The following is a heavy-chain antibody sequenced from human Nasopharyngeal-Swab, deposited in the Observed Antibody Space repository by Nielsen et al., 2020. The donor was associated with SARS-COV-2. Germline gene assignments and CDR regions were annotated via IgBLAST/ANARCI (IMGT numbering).Heavy chain of an antibody. D-gene: IGHD2-15*01. CDR1: GFTFSSYA. CDR2: ISGSGGST. CDR3: AKKDIVVVVAATVFDY. Sequence: GESLKISCAASGFTFSSYAMSWVRQAPGKGLEWVSAISGSGGSTYYADSVKGRFTISRDNSKNTLYLQMNSLRAEDTAVYYCAKKDIVVVVAATVFDYWGQGTLVTASS. V-gene: IGHV3-23*01. J-gene: IGHJ4*02.